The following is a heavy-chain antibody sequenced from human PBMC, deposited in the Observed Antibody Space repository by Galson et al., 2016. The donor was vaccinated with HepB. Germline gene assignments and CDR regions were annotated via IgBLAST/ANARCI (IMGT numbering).Heavy chain of an antibody. CDR1: GGSFSGYY. J-gene: IGHJ4*02. V-gene: IGHV4-34*01. D-gene: IGHD1-26*01. Sequence: ETLSLTCAVYGGSFSGYYWSWIRQPPGKGLEWIGEINPSGSPNYNPSLKSRVAISVDTSKKQLSLKLSSVTAADTAVYYCVLGMGGTEFWGQGSLVTVSS. CDR3: VLGMGGTEF. CDR2: INPSGSP.